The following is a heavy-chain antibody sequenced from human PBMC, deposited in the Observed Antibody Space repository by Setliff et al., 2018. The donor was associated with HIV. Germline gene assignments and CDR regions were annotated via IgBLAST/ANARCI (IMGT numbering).Heavy chain of an antibody. Sequence: ETLSLTCTVSGGSISSHYWSWIRQPPGKGLEWIGYIYYSGSTNYNPSLKSRVTISVDTSKNQFSLKLSSVTAADTAVYYCARGLRVYDSSGYYYRDYYYYYMDVWGKGTTVTVSS. CDR2: IYYSGST. CDR1: GGSISSHY. J-gene: IGHJ6*03. V-gene: IGHV4-59*11. CDR3: ARGLRVYDSSGYYYRDYYYYYMDV. D-gene: IGHD3-22*01.